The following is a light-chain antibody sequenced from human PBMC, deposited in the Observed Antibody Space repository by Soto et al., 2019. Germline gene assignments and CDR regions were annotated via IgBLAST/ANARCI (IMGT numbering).Light chain of an antibody. CDR3: QQSYSPPRT. CDR1: ESIGSY. Sequence: DIQMSQSPSSLSASVGDRVTITCRASESIGSYLNWYQRKPGRVPKLLIYAAFRLQSGVPSRFSGSGSETDFTLTIGGLQFEDSATYFCQQSYSPPRTFGLGTKVDIK. V-gene: IGKV1-39*01. J-gene: IGKJ3*01. CDR2: AAF.